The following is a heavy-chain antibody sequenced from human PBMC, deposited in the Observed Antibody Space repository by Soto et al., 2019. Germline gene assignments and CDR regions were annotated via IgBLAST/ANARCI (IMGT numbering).Heavy chain of an antibody. J-gene: IGHJ4*02. D-gene: IGHD1-26*01. CDR2: IYYSGST. Sequence: SETLCLTCTVSGGTISSYYWSWIRQPPGKGLEWIGYIYYSGSTNYNPSLKSRVTISVDTSKTQFSLKLSSVTAADTAVYYCARERGSPTQFDYWGQGTLVT. V-gene: IGHV4-59*01. CDR3: ARERGSPTQFDY. CDR1: GGTISSYY.